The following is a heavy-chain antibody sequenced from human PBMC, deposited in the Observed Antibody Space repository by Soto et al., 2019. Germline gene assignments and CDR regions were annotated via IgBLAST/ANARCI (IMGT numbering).Heavy chain of an antibody. V-gene: IGHV4-30-2*01. CDR3: ARDMSGCSSSDCYLSGWFDP. CDR2: IYQSGST. Sequence: QLQLRESGSGLVKPSQTLSLTCTVSGAPITSGAYSWSWIRQPPGKGLEWIGFIYQSGSTHYNPSLKRRVTISGDRSKNHFSMQLTSLTAAATAVYYCARDMSGCSSSDCYLSGWFDPWGPGTLVTVSS. J-gene: IGHJ5*02. CDR1: GAPITSGAYS. D-gene: IGHD2-21*02.